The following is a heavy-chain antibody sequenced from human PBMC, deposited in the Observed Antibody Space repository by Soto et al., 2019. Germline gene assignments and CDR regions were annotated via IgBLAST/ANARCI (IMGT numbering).Heavy chain of an antibody. CDR3: ASLTYYYDSSGYRNWFDP. CDR2: IYYSGST. D-gene: IGHD3-22*01. CDR1: GGSISSGGYY. Sequence: SETLSLTCTVSGGSISSGGYYWSWIRQHPGKGLEWIGYIYYSGSTYYNPSLKSPVTISVDTSKNQFSLKLRPVTAADTAVYYCASLTYYYDSSGYRNWFDPWGQGTLVTVSS. J-gene: IGHJ5*02. V-gene: IGHV4-31*01.